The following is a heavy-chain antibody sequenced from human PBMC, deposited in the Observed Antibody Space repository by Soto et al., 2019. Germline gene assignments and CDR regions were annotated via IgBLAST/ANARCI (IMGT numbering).Heavy chain of an antibody. CDR2: ISGSGGST. Sequence: GGSLRLSCAASGFTFSSYAMSWVRQAPGKGLEWVSAISGSGGSTYYADSVKGRFTISRDNSKNTLYLQMNSLRAEDTAVYYCAKGIAARLLGDWFDPWGRGTLVTVSS. J-gene: IGHJ5*02. D-gene: IGHD6-6*01. CDR1: GFTFSSYA. CDR3: AKGIAARLLGDWFDP. V-gene: IGHV3-23*01.